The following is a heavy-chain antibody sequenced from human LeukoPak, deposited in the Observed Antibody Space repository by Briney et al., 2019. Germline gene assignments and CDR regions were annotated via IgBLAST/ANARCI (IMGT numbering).Heavy chain of an antibody. CDR1: EFAFSSYW. CDR3: ARNWDTRSPDYWYFDL. Sequence: GGSLRLSCAASEFAFSSYWMHWVRQAPGKGLVCISRINSDGSATSYADSVKGRFTISRDNAKNTLYLQMNSLRAEDTAVYCCARNWDTRSPDYWYFDLWGRGTLVTVSS. D-gene: IGHD5-18*01. V-gene: IGHV3-74*01. CDR2: INSDGSAT. J-gene: IGHJ2*01.